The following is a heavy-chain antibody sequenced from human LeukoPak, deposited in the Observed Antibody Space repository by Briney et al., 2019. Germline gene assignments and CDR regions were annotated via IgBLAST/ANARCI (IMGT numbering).Heavy chain of an antibody. CDR3: ARGSRAPSF. D-gene: IGHD3-10*01. J-gene: IGHJ4*02. V-gene: IGHV3-11*01. CDR2: ISTGGTAI. Sequence: GGSLRLSCAASGFTFSDFYMSWIRQAPGKGLEYISYISTGGTAINYADSMKGRFTISRDNAKSSLYLQMNNLRVEDTAIYYCARGSRAPSFGGQGTLVTVSS. CDR1: GFTFSDFY.